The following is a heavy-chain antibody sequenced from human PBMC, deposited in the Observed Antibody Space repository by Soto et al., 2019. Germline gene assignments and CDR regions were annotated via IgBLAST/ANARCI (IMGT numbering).Heavy chain of an antibody. J-gene: IGHJ6*02. CDR1: GGSINSDHYY. CDR3: ARRGVRGVLYGMDV. CDR2: IYYSGGT. D-gene: IGHD3-10*01. Sequence: SETLSLTCTVSGGSINSDHYYWSWLRQPPGKGLQWIGSIYYSGGTYYNPSLKSRLIISVDTSKNQFSLKLNSVTAADTAVYYCARRGVRGVLYGMDVWGQGTTVTVSS. V-gene: IGHV4-39*01.